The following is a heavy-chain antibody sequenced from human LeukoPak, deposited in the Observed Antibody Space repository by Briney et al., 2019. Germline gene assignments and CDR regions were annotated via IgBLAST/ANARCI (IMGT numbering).Heavy chain of an antibody. J-gene: IGHJ4*02. V-gene: IGHV3-30*04. CDR2: ISYDGSNK. CDR3: ARRRFDY. Sequence: GRSLRLSCAASGFTFSSYAMHWVRQAPGKGLEWVAVISYDGSNKYYADSVKGRFTISRNNSKNTLYLQMNSLRAEDTVVYYCARRRFDYWGQGTLVTVSS. CDR1: GFTFSSYA.